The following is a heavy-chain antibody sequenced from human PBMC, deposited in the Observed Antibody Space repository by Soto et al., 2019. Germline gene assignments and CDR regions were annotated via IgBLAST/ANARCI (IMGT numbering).Heavy chain of an antibody. V-gene: IGHV4-59*12. CDR1: GGFINNNF. D-gene: IGHD6-6*01. CDR2: VYYDGHT. J-gene: IGHJ5*02. CDR3: ARERPDGARLDP. Sequence: TSETLSLTCTVSGGFINNNFWGWIRQPPGKGLEWIGYVYYDGHTDYNPSLESRVTISVDTSKNQFSLKLSSVTAADTAVYYCARERPDGARLDPWGQGTLVIVSS.